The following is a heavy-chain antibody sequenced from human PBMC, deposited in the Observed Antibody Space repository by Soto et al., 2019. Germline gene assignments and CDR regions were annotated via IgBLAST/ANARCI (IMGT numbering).Heavy chain of an antibody. CDR2: IYYSGST. V-gene: IGHV4-31*03. CDR3: ARAPLN. J-gene: IGHJ4*02. Sequence: QVHLQESGPGLLKPSQTLSLTCTVSGASISSGGYYWTWIRQHPGKGLEWIGYIYYSGSTYSNPSLKSRVTISIDTSKNQFSLKLSAVTAADTAVYYCARAPLNWGQGTLLTVSS. CDR1: GASISSGGYY.